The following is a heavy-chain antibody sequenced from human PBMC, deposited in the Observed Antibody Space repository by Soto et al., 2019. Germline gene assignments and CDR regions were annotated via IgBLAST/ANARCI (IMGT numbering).Heavy chain of an antibody. V-gene: IGHV3-48*01. J-gene: IGHJ6*03. CDR3: AKAGEGVSSYYYYMDV. Sequence: PGGSLRLSCAASGFTFSSYNMNWVRQAPGKGLEWVSYISSSSYTIYYADSLKGRFTISRDNAKNSLYLHMNSLSAEDTAVYYCAKAGEGVSSYYYYMDVWGKGTTVTVSS. D-gene: IGHD3-10*01. CDR2: ISSSSYTI. CDR1: GFTFSSYN.